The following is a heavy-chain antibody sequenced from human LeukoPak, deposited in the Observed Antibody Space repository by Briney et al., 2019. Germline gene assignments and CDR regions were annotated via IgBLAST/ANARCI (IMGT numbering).Heavy chain of an antibody. CDR3: ARDLYGSGTRFDY. J-gene: IGHJ4*02. CDR2: IFHSGST. D-gene: IGHD3-10*01. Sequence: SETLSLTCAVSGVSISNNNWWSWVRQPPGKGLEWIAEIFHSGSTHYHPSLKSRITISVDKSKNQFSLKLSSVTAADTAVYYCARDLYGSGTRFDYWGQGALVTVSS. CDR1: GVSISNNNW. V-gene: IGHV4-4*02.